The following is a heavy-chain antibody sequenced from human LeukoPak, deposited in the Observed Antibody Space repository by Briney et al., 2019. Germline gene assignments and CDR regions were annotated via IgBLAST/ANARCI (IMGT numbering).Heavy chain of an antibody. J-gene: IGHJ6*03. CDR3: ARRYYDSSGYYSYYYYYMDV. D-gene: IGHD3-22*01. Sequence: ASVKVSCKASGYTFTSYGISWVRQAPGQGLEWMGWISAYNGNTNYAQKLQGRVTMTTDTSTSTAYMELRSLRSDDTAVYYCARRYYDSSGYYSYYYYYMDVWGKGTTVTVSS. CDR2: ISAYNGNT. CDR1: GYTFTSYG. V-gene: IGHV1-18*01.